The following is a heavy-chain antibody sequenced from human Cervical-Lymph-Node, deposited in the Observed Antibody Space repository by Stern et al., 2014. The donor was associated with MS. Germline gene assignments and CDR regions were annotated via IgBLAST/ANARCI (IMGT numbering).Heavy chain of an antibody. CDR3: ARDNGGWSVDS. CDR2: INPGGCST. V-gene: IGHV1-46*01. CDR1: GYTFTSNK. Sequence: VQLVESGAEVKKPGASVKVSCKAFGYTFTSNKMHWVRQAPGQGLEWMGIINPGGCSTRYAQKLQGRVTMTRDTSTSTVYMELTSLRSEDTAVYSCARDNGGWSVDSWGQGTLVIVSS. J-gene: IGHJ4*02. D-gene: IGHD6-19*01.